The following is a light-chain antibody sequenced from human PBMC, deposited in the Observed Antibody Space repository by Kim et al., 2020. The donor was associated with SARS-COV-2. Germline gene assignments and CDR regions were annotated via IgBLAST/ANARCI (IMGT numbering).Light chain of an antibody. CDR3: QAWDSSTGV. CDR1: KLGDKY. Sequence: SYELTQPPSVSVPPGQTASITCSGDKLGDKYACWYQQKPGQSPVLVIYQDSKRPSGIPERFSGSNSGNTATLTISGTQAMDEADYYCQAWDSSTGVFAGGTQLTVL. V-gene: IGLV3-1*01. CDR2: QDS. J-gene: IGLJ3*02.